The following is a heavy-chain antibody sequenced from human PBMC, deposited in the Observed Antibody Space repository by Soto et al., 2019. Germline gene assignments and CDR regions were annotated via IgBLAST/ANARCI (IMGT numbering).Heavy chain of an antibody. D-gene: IGHD3-22*01. CDR2: INPSGGST. V-gene: IGHV1-46*01. CDR3: ARQNEYYYDSXGYYFDY. Sequence: ASVKVSCKASGYTFTSYYMHWVRQAPGQGLEWMGIINPSGGSTSYAQKFQGRVTMTRDTSTSTVYMELSSLRSEDTAVYYCARQNEYYYDSXGYYFDYWGQGTLVTVSS. J-gene: IGHJ4*02. CDR1: GYTFTSYY.